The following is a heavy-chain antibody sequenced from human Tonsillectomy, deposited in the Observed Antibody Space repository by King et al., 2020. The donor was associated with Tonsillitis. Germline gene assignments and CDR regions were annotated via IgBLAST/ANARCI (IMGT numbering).Heavy chain of an antibody. CDR2: IYITGST. V-gene: IGHV3-53*01. Sequence: VQLVESGGGLIQPGGSLRLSCAASGFTVSSNYMTWVRQAPGKGLEWVSVIYITGSTYYADSVKGRFIIFRDDSKNTVHLQMNSLKAEDTAVYYCAYDTSGNYSGFDVWGQGPPVPV. CDR3: AYDTSGNYSGFDV. CDR1: GFTVSSNY. J-gene: IGHJ6*02. D-gene: IGHD3-16*01.